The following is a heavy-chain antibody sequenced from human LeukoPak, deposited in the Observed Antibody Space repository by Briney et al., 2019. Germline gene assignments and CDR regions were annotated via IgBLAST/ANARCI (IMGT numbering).Heavy chain of an antibody. CDR3: ARGGEEWLRYQYYFDY. Sequence: SETLSLTCTVSGGSISSSSYYWGWQRQPPGTGLEWLGSIYYSGSTYYNPSLKSRVTISVDTSKNQFSLKLSSVTAADTAVYYCARGGEEWLRYQYYFDYWGQGTLVTVCS. V-gene: IGHV4-39*07. J-gene: IGHJ4*02. CDR2: IYYSGST. CDR1: GGSISSSSYY. D-gene: IGHD5-12*01.